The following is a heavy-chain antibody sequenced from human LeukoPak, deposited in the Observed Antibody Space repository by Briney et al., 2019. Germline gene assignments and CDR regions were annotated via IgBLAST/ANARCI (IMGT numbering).Heavy chain of an antibody. D-gene: IGHD3-9*01. J-gene: IGHJ6*03. CDR1: GGTFRNYA. CDR2: IIPLFGSA. V-gene: IGHV1-69*05. Sequence: AASVKVSCKASGGTFRNYAINWVRQAPGQGLEWMGGIIPLFGSANYAEKVQGRVTITMDDSTTTAYMVVSSLRSDDTAVYYCARGDVGTGYDKDGYYYYIDVWGRGTTVSVS. CDR3: ARGDVGTGYDKDGYYYYIDV.